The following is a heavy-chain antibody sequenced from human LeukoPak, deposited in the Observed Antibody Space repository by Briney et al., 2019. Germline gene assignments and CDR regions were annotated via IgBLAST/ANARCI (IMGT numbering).Heavy chain of an antibody. D-gene: IGHD6-13*01. CDR1: GFTFSSYA. J-gene: IGHJ3*02. CDR3: ASAGQIVSSWYAFDI. Sequence: GGSLRLSCAASGFTFSSYAMSWVRQAPGKGLQWVAYISSYASTVDYADSVKGRFTISRDNAQKSLYLQMNSLRAEDTAVYYCASAGQIVSSWYAFDIWGQGTMVTVSS. CDR2: ISSYASTV. V-gene: IGHV3-48*04.